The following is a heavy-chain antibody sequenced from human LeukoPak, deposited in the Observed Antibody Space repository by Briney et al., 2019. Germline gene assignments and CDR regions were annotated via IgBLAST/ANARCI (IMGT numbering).Heavy chain of an antibody. V-gene: IGHV3-13*01. CDR2: IGTAGDT. Sequence: GGSLRLSCAASGFTFSSYDMHWVRQATGKGLEWVSAIGTAGDTYYPGSVKGRFTISRENAKNSLCLQMNSLRAGDTAVYYCARVYRSGETFYGMDVWGQRTTVTVSS. J-gene: IGHJ6*02. CDR1: GFTFSSYD. CDR3: ARVYRSGETFYGMDV. D-gene: IGHD3-10*01.